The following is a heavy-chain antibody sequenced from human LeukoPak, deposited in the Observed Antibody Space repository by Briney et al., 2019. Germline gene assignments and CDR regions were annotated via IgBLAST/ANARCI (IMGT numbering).Heavy chain of an antibody. CDR1: GYTFTSYD. V-gene: IGHV1-8*01. J-gene: IGHJ4*02. CDR2: MNPNSGNT. Sequence: ASVKVSCKASGYTFTSYDINWVRQATGQGLEWMGWMNPNSGNTGYAQKFQGRVTMTRNTSISTAYMELSSLRSEDTAVYYCARGRFSANRPPLRWLKTQVHDYWGQGTRVTVSS. D-gene: IGHD2-21*01. CDR3: ARGRFSANRPPLRWLKTQVHDY.